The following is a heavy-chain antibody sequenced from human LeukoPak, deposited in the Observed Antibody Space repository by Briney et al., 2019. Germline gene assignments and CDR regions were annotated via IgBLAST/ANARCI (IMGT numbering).Heavy chain of an antibody. Sequence: PGGSLRLSCAASGFTFSTYAMHWVRQAPGKGLEWVAVISYDGSNKYYADSVKGRFTISRDNSKNTLYLQMNSLRAEDTAVYYCAKDGDGPSFDAFDIWGQGTMVTVSS. V-gene: IGHV3-30*04. D-gene: IGHD2-21*01. CDR1: GFTFSTYA. CDR2: ISYDGSNK. CDR3: AKDGDGPSFDAFDI. J-gene: IGHJ3*02.